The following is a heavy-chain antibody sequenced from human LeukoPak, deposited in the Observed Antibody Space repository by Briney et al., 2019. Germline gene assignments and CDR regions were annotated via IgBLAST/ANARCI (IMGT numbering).Heavy chain of an antibody. D-gene: IGHD5-18*01. CDR1: SYIFASYG. CDR3: AREGAIDSYAYYFDY. J-gene: IGHJ4*02. CDR2: INAGNGNT. Sequence: GASVKVSCKASSYIFASYGITWVRQAPGQGLEWMGWINAGNGNTKYSQKFQGRVTITRDTSASTAYMELSSLRSEDTAVYYCAREGAIDSYAYYFDYWGQGTLVTVSS. V-gene: IGHV1-3*01.